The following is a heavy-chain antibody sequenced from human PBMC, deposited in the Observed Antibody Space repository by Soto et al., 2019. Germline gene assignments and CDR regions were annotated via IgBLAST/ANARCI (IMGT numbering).Heavy chain of an antibody. J-gene: IGHJ4*02. CDR1: GFTFSNAW. V-gene: IGHV3-15*01. CDR3: TTDPDITMVRGVIIQHTQAIDY. D-gene: IGHD3-10*01. Sequence: GGSLRLSCAASGFTFSNAWMSWVRQAPGKGLEWVGRIKSKTDGGTTDYAAPVKGRFTISRDDSKNTLYLQMNSLKTEDTAVYYCTTDPDITMVRGVIIQHTQAIDYWGQGTLVTVSS. CDR2: IKSKTDGGTT.